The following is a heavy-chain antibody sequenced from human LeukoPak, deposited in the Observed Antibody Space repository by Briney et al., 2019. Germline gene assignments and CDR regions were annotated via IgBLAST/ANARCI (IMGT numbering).Heavy chain of an antibody. CDR1: GGSISSSSYY. J-gene: IGHJ3*02. D-gene: IGHD3-9*01. V-gene: IGHV4-39*01. CDR3: ARWGRLGAFDI. Sequence: SETLSLTCTVSGGSISSSSYYWGWIRQPPGKGLEWIGSIYYSGSTYYNPSLKSRVTMSVDTSKNQFSLKLSSVTAADTAVYYCARWGRLGAFDIWGQGTMVTVSS. CDR2: IYYSGST.